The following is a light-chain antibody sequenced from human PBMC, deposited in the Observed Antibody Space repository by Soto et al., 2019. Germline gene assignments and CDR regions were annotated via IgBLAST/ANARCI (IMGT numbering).Light chain of an antibody. CDR1: SSNIGGNS. CDR2: DDD. CDR3: GSWDSSLSANV. J-gene: IGLJ1*01. Sequence: QSVLTQPPSVSAAPGQRVTISCSGSSSNIGGNSVSWYQQLPGTAPKLLIYDDDKRPSGIPDRFSGSKSGTSATLGITGFQTGDEADYYCGSWDSSLSANVCGTGTKVTGL. V-gene: IGLV1-51*01.